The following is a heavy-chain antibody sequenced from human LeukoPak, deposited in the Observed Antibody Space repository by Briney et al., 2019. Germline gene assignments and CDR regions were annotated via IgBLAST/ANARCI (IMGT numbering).Heavy chain of an antibody. V-gene: IGHV1-69*13. CDR3: AREPHYYGSGSYLVHFDY. D-gene: IGHD3-10*01. CDR1: GGTFSSYA. Sequence: SVKVSCKASGGTFSSYAISWVRQAPGQGLEWMGGIIPIFGTANYAQKFQGRVTITADESTSTAYMELRSLRSDDTAVYYCAREPHYYGSGSYLVHFDYWGQGTLVTVSS. CDR2: IIPIFGTA. J-gene: IGHJ4*02.